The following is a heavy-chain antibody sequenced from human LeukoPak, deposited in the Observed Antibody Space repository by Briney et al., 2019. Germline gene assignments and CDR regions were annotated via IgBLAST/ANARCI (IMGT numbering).Heavy chain of an antibody. CDR3: AKNRMDFWSGDYMDV. Sequence: PGGSLRLSCAASGFIFSNYGMHWVRQAPGKGLERVAVISYDGSYKYYADSVKGRFTISRDNSKNTLYLQMNSLRAEDTAVYYCAKNRMDFWSGDYMDVWGKGTTVTVSS. CDR2: ISYDGSYK. CDR1: GFIFSNYG. D-gene: IGHD3-3*01. J-gene: IGHJ6*03. V-gene: IGHV3-30*18.